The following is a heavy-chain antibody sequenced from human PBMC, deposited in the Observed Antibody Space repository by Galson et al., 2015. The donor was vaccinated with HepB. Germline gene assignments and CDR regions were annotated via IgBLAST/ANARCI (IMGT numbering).Heavy chain of an antibody. J-gene: IGHJ5*02. V-gene: IGHV3-7*01. CDR1: GFSISRNW. CDR3: ARERNTNYGWFDP. D-gene: IGHD1-14*01. Sequence: SLRLSCAASGFSISRNWMTWLRQAPGKGLEWVANIKQDGSEQDYMDSVKGRFTISRDNARNLLYLQMNSLRAEDTAVYYCARERNTNYGWFDPWGRGTLVTVSS. CDR2: IKQDGSEQ.